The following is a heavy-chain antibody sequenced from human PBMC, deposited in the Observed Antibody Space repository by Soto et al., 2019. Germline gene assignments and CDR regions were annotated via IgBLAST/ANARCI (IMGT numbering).Heavy chain of an antibody. V-gene: IGHV3-48*01. D-gene: IGHD2-15*01. CDR2: ISSSSTTK. CDR3: ARDGCSGSNCLNWFDP. J-gene: IGHJ5*02. Sequence: EMQLVESGGGLVQPGGSLRLSCAASGFTFSSYSMNWVRQAPGKGLEWVSYISSSSTTKYYADSVKGRFTISRDNAKNSLYLQMNSLRAEDTAVYYCARDGCSGSNCLNWFDPSGQGTLVTVSS. CDR1: GFTFSSYS.